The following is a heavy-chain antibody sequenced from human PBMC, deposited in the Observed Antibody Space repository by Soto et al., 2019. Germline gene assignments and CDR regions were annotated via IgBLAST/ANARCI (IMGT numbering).Heavy chain of an antibody. CDR1: GSAISSGDYY. CDR2: IYYSGST. Sequence: SEPLSLPCPVSGSAISSGDYYWSWIRQPPGKGLEWIGYIYYSGSTNYNHPLKSRVTISLDTSTNQYSLRLSSVTTADTAVYYCATGRVYYGSEYWGQGTLVTVSS. V-gene: IGHV4-61*08. D-gene: IGHD3-10*01. CDR3: ATGRVYYGSEY. J-gene: IGHJ4*02.